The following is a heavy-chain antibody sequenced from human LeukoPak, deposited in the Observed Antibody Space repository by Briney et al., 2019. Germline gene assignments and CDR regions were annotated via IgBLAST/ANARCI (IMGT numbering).Heavy chain of an antibody. V-gene: IGHV3-21*01. D-gene: IGHD3-22*01. CDR3: ARARGGYYDSSGYWSEYFQH. CDR1: GFTFSSYS. J-gene: IGHJ1*01. CDR2: ISSSSSYI. Sequence: GGSLRLSCAASGFTFSSYSMNWVRQAPGKGLEWVSSISSSSSYIYYADSVKGRFTISRDNAKNSLYLQMNSLRAEDTAVYYCARARGGYYDSSGYWSEYFQHWGQGTLVTVSS.